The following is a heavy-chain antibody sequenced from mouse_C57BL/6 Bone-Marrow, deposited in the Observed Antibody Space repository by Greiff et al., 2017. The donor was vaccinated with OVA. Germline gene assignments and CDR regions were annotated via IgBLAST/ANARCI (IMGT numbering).Heavy chain of an antibody. J-gene: IGHJ3*01. CDR1: GYTFTSYW. D-gene: IGHD4-1*01. Sequence: QVQLQQPGTELVKPGASVKLSCKASGYTFTSYWMHWVKQRPGQGLEWIGNINPSNGGTNYNEKFKSKATLTVDKSSSTAYMQLSSLTSEDSAVYDCARFVGPSAWFAYWGQGTLVTVSA. V-gene: IGHV1-53*01. CDR2: INPSNGGT. CDR3: ARFVGPSAWFAY.